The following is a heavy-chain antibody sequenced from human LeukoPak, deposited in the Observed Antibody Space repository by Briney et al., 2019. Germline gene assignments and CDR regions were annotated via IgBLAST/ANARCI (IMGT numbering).Heavy chain of an antibody. V-gene: IGHV3-23*01. CDR1: GFTFSSYA. Sequence: GGSLRLSCAASGFTFSSYAMSWVRQAPGKGLEWVSAISGSGGSTYYADSVKGRFTISRDNSKNTLYLQMNSLRAEDTAVYYCAKDWAGGEEWLLLFDYWGQGTLVTVSS. D-gene: IGHD3-3*01. J-gene: IGHJ4*02. CDR2: ISGSGGST. CDR3: AKDWAGGEEWLLLFDY.